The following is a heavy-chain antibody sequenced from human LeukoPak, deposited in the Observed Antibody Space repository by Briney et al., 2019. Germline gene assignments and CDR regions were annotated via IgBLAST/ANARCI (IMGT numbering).Heavy chain of an antibody. CDR2: IYYSGST. CDR1: GGSISSYH. D-gene: IGHD2-2*01. CDR3: ARFSVRGIPAAPINAFDI. V-gene: IGHV4-59*01. J-gene: IGHJ3*02. Sequence: SETLSLTCTVSGGSISSYHWGWIRQPPGKGLEWIGYIYYSGSTTYNPSLKSRVTILVDTSKNQFSLKLSSVTAADTAVYYCARFSVRGIPAAPINAFDIWGQGTMVTVSS.